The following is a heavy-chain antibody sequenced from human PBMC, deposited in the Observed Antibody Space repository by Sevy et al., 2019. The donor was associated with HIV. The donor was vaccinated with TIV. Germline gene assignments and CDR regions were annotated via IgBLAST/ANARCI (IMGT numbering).Heavy chain of an antibody. CDR1: GFTFSYSG. CDR2: IQYDGNNK. D-gene: IGHD6-13*01. J-gene: IGHJ4*02. V-gene: IGHV3-30*02. CDR3: AKNTAAVGTGGFDY. Sequence: GGSLRLSCAASGFTFSYSGMPWVRQAPGQGLEWVTFIQYDGNNKYYADSVKGRFTISRDNSKNTLYLQMNSLRSDDTAVYYCAKNTAAVGTGGFDYWGQRTLVTVSS.